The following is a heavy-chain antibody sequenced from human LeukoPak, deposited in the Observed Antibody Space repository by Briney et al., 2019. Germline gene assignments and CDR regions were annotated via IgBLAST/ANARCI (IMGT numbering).Heavy chain of an antibody. CDR1: GGPISSYY. D-gene: IGHD1-26*01. CDR3: ARDSGGVSDY. CDR2: IYYSGST. V-gene: IGHV4-59*01. J-gene: IGHJ4*02. Sequence: SETLSLTCTVSGGPISSYYWSWIRQPPGKGLEWIGYIYYSGSTNYNPSLKSRVTISVDTSKNQFSLKLSSVTAADTAVYYCARDSGGVSDYWGQGTLVTVSS.